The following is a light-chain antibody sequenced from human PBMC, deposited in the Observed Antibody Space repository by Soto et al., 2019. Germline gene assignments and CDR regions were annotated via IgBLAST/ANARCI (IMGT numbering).Light chain of an antibody. J-gene: IGKJ1*01. Sequence: TVMTQSPATLSVSPWERATLSCRASQSVSSYLAWYQQKPGQAPRLLIYDASNRATGIPARFSGSGSGTDFTLTISSLQPEDFATYYCQQSYSILWTFGQGTKVDIK. CDR3: QQSYSILWT. CDR2: DAS. V-gene: IGKV3D-15*01. CDR1: QSVSSY.